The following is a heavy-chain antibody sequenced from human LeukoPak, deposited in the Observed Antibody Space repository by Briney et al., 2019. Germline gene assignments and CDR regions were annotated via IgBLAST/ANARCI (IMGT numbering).Heavy chain of an antibody. CDR3: ARQGGYISYFDY. V-gene: IGHV4-59*08. Sequence: SETLSLTCTVSGGSISSYYWSWIRQPPGKGLEWIGYIYYSGSTNYNPSLKSRVTISVDTSKNQFSLKLSSVTAADTAVYYCARQGGYISYFDYWGQGTLVTVSS. CDR2: IYYSGST. CDR1: GGSISSYY. J-gene: IGHJ4*02. D-gene: IGHD1-26*01.